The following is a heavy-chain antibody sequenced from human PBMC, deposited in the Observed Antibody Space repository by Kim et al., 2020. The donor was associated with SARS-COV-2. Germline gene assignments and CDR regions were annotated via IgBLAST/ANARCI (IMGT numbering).Heavy chain of an antibody. V-gene: IGHV3-21*01. Sequence: GGSLRLSCAASGFTFSSYSMNWVRQAPGKGLEWVSSISSSSSYIYYADSVKGRFTISRDNAKNSLYLQMNSLRAEDTAVYYCARAGDYYDSSGYYPGAFDIWGQGTMVTVSS. J-gene: IGHJ3*02. CDR2: ISSSSSYI. CDR1: GFTFSSYS. CDR3: ARAGDYYDSSGYYPGAFDI. D-gene: IGHD3-22*01.